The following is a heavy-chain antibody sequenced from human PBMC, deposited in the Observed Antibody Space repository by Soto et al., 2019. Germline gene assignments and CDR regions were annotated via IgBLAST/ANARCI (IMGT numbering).Heavy chain of an antibody. CDR1: GFTFSSYG. V-gene: IGHV3-33*01. D-gene: IGHD3-22*01. Sequence: QVQLVESGGGVVQPGRSLRLSCAASGFTFSSYGMHWFRQAPGKGLEWVAVIWYDGSNKYYADSVKGRFTISRENSKNTLYLQMNSLRAEDTAVYYCARDYDSSGYPRYYFDYWGQGTLVTVSS. CDR3: ARDYDSSGYPRYYFDY. CDR2: IWYDGSNK. J-gene: IGHJ4*02.